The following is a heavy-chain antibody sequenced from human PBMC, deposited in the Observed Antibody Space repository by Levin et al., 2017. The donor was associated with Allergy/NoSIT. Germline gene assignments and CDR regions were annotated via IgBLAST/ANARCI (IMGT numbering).Heavy chain of an antibody. J-gene: IGHJ4*02. CDR3: ARPPLSSWSPTF. V-gene: IGHV1-2*02. CDR2: INPNSGGT. CDR1: GYTFTGYY. Sequence: ASVKVSCKASGYTFTGYYMHWVRQAPGQGLEWMGWINPNSGGTNYAQKFQGRVTMTRDTSISTAYMELSRLRSDDTAVYYCARPPLSSWSPTFWGQGTLVTVSS. D-gene: IGHD6-13*01.